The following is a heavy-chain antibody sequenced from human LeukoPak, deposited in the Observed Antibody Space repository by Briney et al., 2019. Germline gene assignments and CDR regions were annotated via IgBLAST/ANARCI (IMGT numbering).Heavy chain of an antibody. CDR2: INHNGGEK. J-gene: IGHJ4*02. Sequence: GGSLRLSCAASGFTFSSYWMSWVRQARGKGLEWVAHINHNGGEKYYVDSVRGRFTVSRDNAKNSLYLQMNSLRAEDTAVYYCARLMGDRTIYDSWGQGTLVTVSS. CDR3: ARLMGDRTIYDS. CDR1: GFTFSSYW. D-gene: IGHD1-26*01. V-gene: IGHV3-7*01.